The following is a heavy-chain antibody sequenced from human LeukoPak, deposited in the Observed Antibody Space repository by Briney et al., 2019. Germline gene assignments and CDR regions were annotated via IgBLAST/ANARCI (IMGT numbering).Heavy chain of an antibody. Sequence: ASVKVSCKASGYTFTSYDINWVRQATGQGLEWMGGMNPNSGNTGYAQKFQGRVTMTRNTSISTPYMELSSLRSEDTAVYYCARGPLWGAVTGTDYWGQGTLVTVSS. D-gene: IGHD6-19*01. CDR3: ARGPLWGAVTGTDY. CDR1: GYTFTSYD. CDR2: MNPNSGNT. V-gene: IGHV1-8*01. J-gene: IGHJ4*02.